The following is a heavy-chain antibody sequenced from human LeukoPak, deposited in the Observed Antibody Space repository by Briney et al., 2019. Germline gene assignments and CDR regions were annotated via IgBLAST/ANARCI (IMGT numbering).Heavy chain of an antibody. J-gene: IGHJ6*02. CDR1: GYTFTGYY. D-gene: IGHD2-2*02. V-gene: IGHV1-2*02. CDR2: INPNSGGT. CDR3: ASGYCSITSCYIVGPYYYYYYGMDV. Sequence: ASVKVSCKASGYTFTGYYMHWVRQAPGQGLEWMGWINPNSGGTNYAQKFQGRVTMTRDTSISTAYMELSRLRSDDTAVYYCASGYCSITSCYIVGPYYYYYYGMDVWGQGTTVTVSS.